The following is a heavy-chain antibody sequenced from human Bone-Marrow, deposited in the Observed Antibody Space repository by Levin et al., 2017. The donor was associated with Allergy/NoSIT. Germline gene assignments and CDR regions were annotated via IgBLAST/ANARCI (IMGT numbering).Heavy chain of an antibody. CDR3: ARLDGYSVDG. V-gene: IGHV4-31*03. J-gene: IGHJ4*02. CDR2: ISYRGST. Sequence: SETLSLTCTVSGGSISSAGYHWTWIRQYPGKGLEWIGYISYRGSTYFNPSIKSRLTMSIDTSEQHFSLNMTSVIAADTAIYYCARLDGYSVDGWRQGALVTVSS. CDR1: GGSISSAGYH. D-gene: IGHD4-17*01.